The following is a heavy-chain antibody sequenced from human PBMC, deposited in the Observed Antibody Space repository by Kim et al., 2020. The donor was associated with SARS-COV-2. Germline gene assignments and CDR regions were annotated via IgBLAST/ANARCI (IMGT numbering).Heavy chain of an antibody. V-gene: IGHV3-33*01. CDR3: ARDPDRYDSSGPGVDY. CDR1: GFTFSSYG. D-gene: IGHD3-22*01. CDR2: IWYDGSNK. J-gene: IGHJ4*02. Sequence: GGSLRLSCAASGFTFSSYGMHWVRQAPGKGLEWVAVIWYDGSNKYYADSVKGRFTISRDNSKNTLYLQMNSLRAEDTAVYYCARDPDRYDSSGPGVDYWGQGTLVTVSS.